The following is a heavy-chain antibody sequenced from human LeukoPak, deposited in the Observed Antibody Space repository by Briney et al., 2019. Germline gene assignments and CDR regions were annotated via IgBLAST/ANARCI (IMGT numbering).Heavy chain of an antibody. CDR1: GGSISSGGYS. CDR2: IYYSGTT. J-gene: IGHJ3*02. CDR3: ARVAPWWVTARSAFDI. V-gene: IGHV4-39*01. D-gene: IGHD2-15*01. Sequence: SETLSLTCAVSGGSISSGGYSWGWIREPPGKGLEWIGTIYYSGTTYYNPSLKSRFTMSVDTSKNQFSLKLSSVTAADTAVYYCARVAPWWVTARSAFDIWGQGTMVTVSS.